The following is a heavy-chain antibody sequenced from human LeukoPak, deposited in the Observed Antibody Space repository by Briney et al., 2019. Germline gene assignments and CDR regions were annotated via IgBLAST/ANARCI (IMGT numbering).Heavy chain of an antibody. Sequence: GGSLRLSCAASGFTFSSYSMHWVRQAPGKGLEWVAFIRYDGSNKYYADSVKGRFTISRDNSKNTLYLQMNSLRAEDTAVYYCARGLRDSSGYYGFDYWGQGTLVTVSS. CDR3: ARGLRDSSGYYGFDY. V-gene: IGHV3-30*02. J-gene: IGHJ4*02. D-gene: IGHD3-22*01. CDR2: IRYDGSNK. CDR1: GFTFSSYS.